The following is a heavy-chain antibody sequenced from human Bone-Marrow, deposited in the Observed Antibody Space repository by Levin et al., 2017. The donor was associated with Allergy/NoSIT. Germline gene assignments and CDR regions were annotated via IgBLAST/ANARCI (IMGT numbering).Heavy chain of an antibody. CDR2: MYPDDSDT. CDR3: ARQKYGNSLGYDAAFDV. CDR1: GYSFNTYW. J-gene: IGHJ3*01. D-gene: IGHD2/OR15-2a*01. Sequence: GESLKISCKTSGYSFNTYWFAWVRQMPGKGLEWMGIMYPDDSDTRYSPSFQGQVTISADKSTSTAYLQWSSLQASDTAIYYCARQKYGNSLGYDAAFDVWGQGTMVTVSS. V-gene: IGHV5-51*01.